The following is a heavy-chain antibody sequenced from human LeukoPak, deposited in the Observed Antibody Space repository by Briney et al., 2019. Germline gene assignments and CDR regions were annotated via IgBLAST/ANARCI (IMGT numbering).Heavy chain of an antibody. CDR3: ARDGFGTGSN. J-gene: IGHJ4*02. D-gene: IGHD3-16*01. CDR2: IYAGGGTT. CDR1: GFTFSSYA. V-gene: IGHV3-23*01. Sequence: GGSLRLSCAASGFTFSSYAMSWVRQAPGQGLEWVSGIYAGGGTTYYADSVKGRFIISRDNAKNSLYLQMNTLRADDTAVYYCARDGFGTGSNWGQGTLVTVSS.